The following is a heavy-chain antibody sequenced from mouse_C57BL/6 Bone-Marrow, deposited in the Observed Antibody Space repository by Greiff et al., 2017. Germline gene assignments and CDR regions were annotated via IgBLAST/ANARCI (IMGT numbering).Heavy chain of an antibody. D-gene: IGHD2-1*01. J-gene: IGHJ1*03. CDR3: ASGIYYGNSYWYFDV. Sequence: VNVVESGAELARAGASVKLSCKASGYTFTSYGISWVKQRTGQGLEWIGEIYPRSGNTYYNEKFKGKATLTADKSSSTAYMELRSLTSEDSAVYFCASGIYYGNSYWYFDVWGTGTTVTVSA. V-gene: IGHV1-81*01. CDR2: IYPRSGNT. CDR1: GYTFTSYG.